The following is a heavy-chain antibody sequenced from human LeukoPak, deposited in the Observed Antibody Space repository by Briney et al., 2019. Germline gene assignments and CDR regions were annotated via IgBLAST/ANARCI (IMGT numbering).Heavy chain of an antibody. Sequence: GESLKISCKGTGYTFTSYWIGWVRQAPGKGLEWVAVLWYDGNNRYYADSVKGRFTISRDNSKNTLYLQMNSLRAEDTAVYYCARESAAGTCDYWGQGTLVTVSS. V-gene: IGHV3-33*01. CDR2: LWYDGNNR. J-gene: IGHJ4*02. D-gene: IGHD6-13*01. CDR1: GYTFTSYW. CDR3: ARESAAGTCDY.